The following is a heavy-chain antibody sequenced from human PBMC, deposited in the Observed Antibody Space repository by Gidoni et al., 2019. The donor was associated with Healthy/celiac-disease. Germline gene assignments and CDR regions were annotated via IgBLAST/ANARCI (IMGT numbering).Heavy chain of an antibody. V-gene: IGHV3-11*01. CDR3: ARDKGYDSSGYYEGDFDY. Sequence: QVQLVASGGGLVKPGGSLRLSCAASGFTFSDYYMSWIRQAPGKGLEWVSYSSSSGSTIYYADSVKGRFTISRDNAKNSLYLQMNSLRAEDTAVYYCARDKGYDSSGYYEGDFDYWGQGTLVTVSS. CDR2: SSSSGSTI. CDR1: GFTFSDYY. J-gene: IGHJ4*02. D-gene: IGHD3-22*01.